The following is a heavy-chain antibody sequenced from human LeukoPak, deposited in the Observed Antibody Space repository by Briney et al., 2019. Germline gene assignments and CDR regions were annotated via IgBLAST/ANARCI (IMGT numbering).Heavy chain of an antibody. V-gene: IGHV3-48*01. Sequence: GGSLRLSCAASGFTFSTYSMNWVRQAPGKGLEWVSYISSSSSTIYYADSVKGRFTISRDNAKNSLYLQMNSLITDDTAVYYCALGSANYDSSDFDCWGQGTLVTVSS. CDR3: ALGSANYDSSDFDC. CDR2: ISSSSSTI. D-gene: IGHD3-22*01. J-gene: IGHJ4*02. CDR1: GFTFSTYS.